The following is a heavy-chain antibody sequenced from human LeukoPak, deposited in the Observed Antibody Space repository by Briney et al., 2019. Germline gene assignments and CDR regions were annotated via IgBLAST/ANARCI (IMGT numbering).Heavy chain of an antibody. V-gene: IGHV3-21*01. D-gene: IGHD3-16*01. J-gene: IGHJ4*02. CDR2: ISGLSTHI. CDR1: GVTFRHND. CDR3: GRAFPPLRTSSAGDL. Sequence: GGSLRLSCSASGVTFRHNDMNWVRQAPGKGLEWVSSISGLSTHIYYGDSVKGRFSISRDNAKNSVYLQMNSLGVEDTAIYYCGRAFPPLRTSSAGDLWGQGILVTVSS.